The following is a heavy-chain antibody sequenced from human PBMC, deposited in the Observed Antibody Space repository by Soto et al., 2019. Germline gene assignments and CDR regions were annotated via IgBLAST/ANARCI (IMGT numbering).Heavy chain of an antibody. V-gene: IGHV1-18*04. CDR3: ARDHQPGYGSGSYYNPGADY. Sequence: ASVKVSCKASGGGNLRDYRTTWVRRAPGQGLEWMGGISPKLGNTNYAQNLQGRVTMTADTSTSTAYMELRSLRSDDTAVYYCARDHQPGYGSGSYYNPGADYWGQGTLVTVSS. D-gene: IGHD3-10*01. CDR2: ISPKLGNT. J-gene: IGHJ4*02. CDR1: GGGNLRDYR.